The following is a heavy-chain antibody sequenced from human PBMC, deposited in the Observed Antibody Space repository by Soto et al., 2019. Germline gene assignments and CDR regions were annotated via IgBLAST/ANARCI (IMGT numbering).Heavy chain of an antibody. CDR1: GGSVSSGSYY. J-gene: IGHJ6*02. CDR2: IYYSGST. V-gene: IGHV4-61*01. CDR3: ARDRVVRGGYYYYGMDV. Sequence: SETLSLTCTVSGGSVSSGSYYWSWIRQPPGKGLEWIGYIYYSGSTNYNPSLKSRVTISVDTSKNQFSLKLSSVTAADTAVYYCARDRVVRGGYYYYGMDVWGQGTTVTVSS. D-gene: IGHD3-10*01.